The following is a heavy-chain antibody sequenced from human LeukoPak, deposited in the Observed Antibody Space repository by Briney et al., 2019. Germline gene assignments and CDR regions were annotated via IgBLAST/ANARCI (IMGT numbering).Heavy chain of an antibody. CDR2: INGGGGNSGGNT. CDR3: ATILTGYYLDY. J-gene: IGHJ4*02. CDR1: GLILSAYA. D-gene: IGHD3-9*01. V-gene: IGHV3-23*01. Sequence: GGSLRLSCAASGLILSAYAMIWVRQAPGKGLEWVSAINGGGGNSGGNTYYADSVKGRFTISRDNSKNTLYLQMNSLRAEDTAVYYCATILTGYYLDYWGQGTLVTVSS.